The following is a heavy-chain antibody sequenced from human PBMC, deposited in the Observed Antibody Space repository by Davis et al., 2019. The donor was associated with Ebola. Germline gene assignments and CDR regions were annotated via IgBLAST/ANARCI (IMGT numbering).Heavy chain of an antibody. J-gene: IGHJ3*01. CDR3: AKDTSNIWFDV. Sequence: GESLKISCAASGFTFSSYDMHWVRQAPGKGLEWVAVISYDGSNKYYGESVKGRFTISRDNSRNTLYLQMNGLRVEDTAIYYCAKDTSNIWFDVWGQGTMVTVSS. V-gene: IGHV3-30*04. D-gene: IGHD1-26*01. CDR2: ISYDGSNK. CDR1: GFTFSSYD.